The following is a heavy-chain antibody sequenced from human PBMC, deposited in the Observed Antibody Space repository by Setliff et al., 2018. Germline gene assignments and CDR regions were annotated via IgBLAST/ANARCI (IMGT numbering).Heavy chain of an antibody. CDR1: GYTFTSYY. Sequence: ASVKVSCKASGYTFTSYYMHWVRQAPGQGLEWMGIINPSGGSTSYAQKFQGRVTMTRDTSTSTVYMELSSLRSEDTAVYYCAKDELDDSDSSAYYDAFDIWGQGTMVTVSS. CDR2: INPSGGST. V-gene: IGHV1-46*01. J-gene: IGHJ3*02. CDR3: AKDELDDSDSSAYYDAFDI. D-gene: IGHD3-22*01.